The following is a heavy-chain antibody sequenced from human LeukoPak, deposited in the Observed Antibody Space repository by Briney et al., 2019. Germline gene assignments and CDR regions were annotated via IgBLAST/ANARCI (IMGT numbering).Heavy chain of an antibody. CDR3: ARQQGVGYCSSTSCEFDY. V-gene: IGHV5-51*01. CDR2: IYPGDSDT. J-gene: IGHJ4*02. D-gene: IGHD2-2*01. CDR1: GYSFTSYW. Sequence: RPGESLKISCKGSGYSFTSYWIGWVRQMPGKGLKWMGIIYPGDSDTRYSPSFQGQVTISADKSISTAYLQWSSLKASDTAMYYCARQQGVGYCSSTSCEFDYWGQGTLVTVSS.